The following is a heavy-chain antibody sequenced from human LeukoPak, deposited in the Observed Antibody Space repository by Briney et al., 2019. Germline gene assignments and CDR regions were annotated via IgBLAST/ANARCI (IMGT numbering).Heavy chain of an antibody. Sequence: KPSETLSLTCAVSGYSISSGYYWGWIRQPPGKGLEWIGSIYHSGSTYYNPSLKGRVTISVDTSKNQFSLKLSSVTAADTAVYYCARVVVAATWPFDIWGQGTMVTVSS. CDR3: ARVVVAATWPFDI. CDR1: GYSISSGYY. CDR2: IYHSGST. V-gene: IGHV4-38-2*01. D-gene: IGHD2-15*01. J-gene: IGHJ3*02.